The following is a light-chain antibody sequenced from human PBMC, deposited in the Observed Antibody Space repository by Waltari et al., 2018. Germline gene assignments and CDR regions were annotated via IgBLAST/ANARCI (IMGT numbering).Light chain of an antibody. J-gene: IGKJ1*01. CDR2: SAS. Sequence: DIQTTQTRSTLSAPIGDRVTITCQASQNIDNYLNWYQQKPGKAPNLLVHSASTLHTGVPSRFSGSGSRTDFTLTISSLQPEDSATYFCQHSYTTLPAFGPGTKVEIK. CDR1: QNIDNY. CDR3: QHSYTTLPA. V-gene: IGKV1-39*01.